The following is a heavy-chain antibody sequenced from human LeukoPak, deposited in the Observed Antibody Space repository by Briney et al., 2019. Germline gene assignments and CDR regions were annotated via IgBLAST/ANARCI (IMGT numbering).Heavy chain of an antibody. D-gene: IGHD3-16*02. CDR2: ISSSSTYI. CDR1: GFTFTSYS. J-gene: IGHJ4*02. CDR3: ARSWGELSFFDS. Sequence: GGSLRLSCAASGFTFTSYSMNWVRQAPGKGLEWVSCISSSSTYIYYADSVKGRFTISRDNAKNSLYLQMNSLTAEDTTVYYCARSWGELSFFDSWGRGTLVTVSS. V-gene: IGHV3-21*01.